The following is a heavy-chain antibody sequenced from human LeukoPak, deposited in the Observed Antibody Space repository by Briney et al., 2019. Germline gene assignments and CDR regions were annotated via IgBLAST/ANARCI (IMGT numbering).Heavy chain of an antibody. D-gene: IGHD4-23*01. CDR2: IIPIFGTA. V-gene: IGHV1-69*13. CDR3: ARDRSAKGGNLAFDI. J-gene: IGHJ3*02. Sequence: GASVKVSCKASGYTFTSYGISWVRQAPGQGLEWMGGIIPIFGTANYAQKFQGRVTITADESTSTAYMELSSLRSEDTAVYYCARDRSAKGGNLAFDIWGQGTMVTVSS. CDR1: GYTFTSYG.